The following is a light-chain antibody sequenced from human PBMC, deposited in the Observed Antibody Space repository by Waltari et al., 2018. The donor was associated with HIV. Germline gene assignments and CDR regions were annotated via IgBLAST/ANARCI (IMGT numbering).Light chain of an antibody. CDR3: SSYAGSINVL. CDR2: EVS. Sequence: QSALTQPPSASGSPGQSVTISCTGTSRDVGGYNYVSWYRQHPGKAPKLLIAEVSKRPSGVPDRFSGSKSGNTASLTVSGLQAEDEADYYCSSYAGSINVLFGGGTKLAVL. V-gene: IGLV2-8*01. J-gene: IGLJ2*01. CDR1: SRDVGGYNY.